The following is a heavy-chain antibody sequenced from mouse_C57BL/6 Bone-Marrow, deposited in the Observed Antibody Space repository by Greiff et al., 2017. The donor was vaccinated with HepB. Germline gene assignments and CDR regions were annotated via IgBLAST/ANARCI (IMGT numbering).Heavy chain of an antibody. CDR2: IYPGDGDT. Sequence: QVQLQQSGPELVKPGASVKISCKASGYAFSSSWMNWVRQRPGKGLEWIGRIYPGDGDTNYNGKFKGKATLTADKSSSTAYMQLSSLTSEDSAVYFCARRLRLMDYYFDYGGQGNALTVSS. V-gene: IGHV1-82*01. D-gene: IGHD3-2*02. CDR1: GYAFSSSW. J-gene: IGHJ2*01. CDR3: ARRLRLMDYYFDY.